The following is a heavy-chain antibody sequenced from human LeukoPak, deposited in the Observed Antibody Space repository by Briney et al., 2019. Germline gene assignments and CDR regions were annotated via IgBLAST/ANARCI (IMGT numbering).Heavy chain of an antibody. J-gene: IGHJ5*02. D-gene: IGHD2-2*01. CDR2: ISSSSSYI. Sequence: GGSLRLSCAASGFTFSSYSMNWVRPAPGKGLEWVSSISSSSSYIYYADSVKGRFTISRDNAKNSLYLQMNSLRAEDTAVYYCARDQDIVVVPAAARPWGQGTLVTVSS. CDR3: ARDQDIVVVPAAARP. V-gene: IGHV3-21*01. CDR1: GFTFSSYS.